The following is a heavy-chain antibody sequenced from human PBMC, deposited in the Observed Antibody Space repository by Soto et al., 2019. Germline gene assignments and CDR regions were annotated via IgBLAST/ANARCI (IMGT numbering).Heavy chain of an antibody. Sequence: GGSLRLSCAASGFTFSSYGMHWVRQAPGNGLEWVAVIWYDGSNKYYADSVKGRFTISRDNSKNTLYLQMNSLRAEDTAVYYCARDLGIAAGGGLDYYYGMDVWGQGTTVTVSS. V-gene: IGHV3-33*01. J-gene: IGHJ6*02. CDR2: IWYDGSNK. CDR1: GFTFSSYG. CDR3: ARDLGIAAGGGLDYYYGMDV. D-gene: IGHD6-25*01.